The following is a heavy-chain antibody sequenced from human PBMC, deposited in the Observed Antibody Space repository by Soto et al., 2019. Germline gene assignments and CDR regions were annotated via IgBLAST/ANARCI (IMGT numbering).Heavy chain of an antibody. V-gene: IGHV4-31*03. CDR1: GGSISSGGYY. Sequence: SETLSLTCTVSGGSISSGGYYWSWIRQHPGKGLEWIGYIYYSGSTYYNPSLKSRVTISVDTSKNQFSLKLSSVTAADTAVYYCARGVLRFLEWLSTPYMDVWGQGTTVTV. CDR3: ARGVLRFLEWLSTPYMDV. J-gene: IGHJ6*02. D-gene: IGHD3-3*01. CDR2: IYYSGST.